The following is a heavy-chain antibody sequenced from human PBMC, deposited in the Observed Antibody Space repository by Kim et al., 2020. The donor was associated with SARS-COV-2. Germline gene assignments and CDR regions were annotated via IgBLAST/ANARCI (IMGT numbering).Heavy chain of an antibody. CDR2: GST. Sequence: GSTNYNPSHKSRVTQSVDTSKNQFSRKLSSVTAADTAVYYCAGTYSRADYWGQGTLVTVSS. D-gene: IGHD6-13*01. J-gene: IGHJ4*02. CDR3: AGTYSRADY. V-gene: IGHV4-4*07.